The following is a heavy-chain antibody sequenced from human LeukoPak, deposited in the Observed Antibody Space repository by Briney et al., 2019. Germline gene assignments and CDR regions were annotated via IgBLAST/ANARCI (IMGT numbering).Heavy chain of an antibody. CDR3: AREGAPWFGELNYYYYYGMDV. J-gene: IGHJ6*02. Sequence: SVKVSCKASGGTFSSYAIGWVRQAPGQGLEWMGRIIPILGIANYAQKFQGRVTITADKSTSTAYMELSSLRSEDTAVYYCAREGAPWFGELNYYYYYGMDVWGQGTTVTVSS. D-gene: IGHD3-10*01. CDR1: GGTFSSYA. CDR2: IIPILGIA. V-gene: IGHV1-69*04.